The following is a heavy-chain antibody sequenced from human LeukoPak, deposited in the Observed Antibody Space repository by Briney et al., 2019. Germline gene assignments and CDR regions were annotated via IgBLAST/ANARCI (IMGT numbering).Heavy chain of an antibody. V-gene: IGHV3-21*01. CDR2: ISSSSSYI. Sequence: PGGSLRLSCAASGFTFSRYSMNWVRQAPGKGLEWVSSISSSSSYIYYADSVKGRFIISRDNAKKSLYLQMNSLRAEDTAVYYCARATTYDILTGYSDYWGQGTLVTVSS. CDR1: GFTFSRYS. CDR3: ARATTYDILTGYSDY. J-gene: IGHJ4*02. D-gene: IGHD3-9*01.